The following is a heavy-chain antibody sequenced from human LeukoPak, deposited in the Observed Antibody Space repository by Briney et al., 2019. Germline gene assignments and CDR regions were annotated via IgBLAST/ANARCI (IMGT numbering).Heavy chain of an antibody. CDR2: IYYGGST. J-gene: IGHJ4*02. CDR3: ADGANFDY. V-gene: IGHV4-59*01. CDR1: GGSISSYY. Sequence: SETLSLTCTVSGGSISSYYWSWIRQPPGKGLEWIGYIYYGGSTNYNPSLKSRVTISVDTSKNQFSLKLSSVTAADTAVYYCADGANFDYWGQGTLVTVSS.